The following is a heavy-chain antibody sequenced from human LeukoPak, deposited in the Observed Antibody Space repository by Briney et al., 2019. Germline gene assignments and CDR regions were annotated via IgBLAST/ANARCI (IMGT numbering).Heavy chain of an antibody. CDR2: IYTSGST. V-gene: IGHV4-4*09. J-gene: IGHJ5*02. CDR3: ARGYYYDSSGYYYWFDP. D-gene: IGHD3-22*01. Sequence: SETLSLTCTVSGGSISSYYWSWIRQPPGKGLEWIGYIYTSGSTNYNPSLKSRVTISVDTPKNQFSLKLSSVTAADTAVYYCARGYYYDSSGYYYWFDPWGQGTLVTVSS. CDR1: GGSISSYY.